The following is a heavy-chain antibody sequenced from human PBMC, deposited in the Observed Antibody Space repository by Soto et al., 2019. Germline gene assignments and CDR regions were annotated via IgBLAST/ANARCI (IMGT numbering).Heavy chain of an antibody. CDR2: IYWNDDE. D-gene: IGHD3-22*01. V-gene: IGHV2-5*01. Sequence: ESGPTLVNPTQTLTLTCTFSGFSLSTSGVGVGWIRQPPGKALEWLALIYWNDDERYSPSLKSRLTITKDTSKNQVVLTMTNMDPVDTATYYCAHIPFYYEDGVYYPESTLAYWGQGTLVPVSP. CDR1: GFSLSTSGVG. J-gene: IGHJ4*02. CDR3: AHIPFYYEDGVYYPESTLAY.